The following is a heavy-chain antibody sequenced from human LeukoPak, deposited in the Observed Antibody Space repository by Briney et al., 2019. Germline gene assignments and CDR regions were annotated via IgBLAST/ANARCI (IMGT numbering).Heavy chain of an antibody. CDR2: IRYDGSNK. CDR1: GFTFSSYG. J-gene: IGHJ4*02. V-gene: IGHV3-30*02. Sequence: TGGSLRLSCAASGFTFSSYGMHWVRQAPGKGLEWVAFIRYDGSNKYYADSVKGRFTISRDNSKNTLYLQMNSLRGEDTAVYYCARDVALSTYHFDSSGLLDCWGQGTLVTVSS. CDR3: ARDVALSTYHFDSSGLLDC. D-gene: IGHD3-22*01.